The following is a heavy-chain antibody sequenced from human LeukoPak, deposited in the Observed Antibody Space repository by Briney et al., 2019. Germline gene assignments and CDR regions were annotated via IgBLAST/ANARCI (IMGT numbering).Heavy chain of an antibody. V-gene: IGHV4-59*12. D-gene: IGHD2-8*02. CDR2: IYFSGST. Sequence: SETLSLTCTVSAGSISSYYWSWIRQPPGKGLEWIGYIYFSGSTNSNPSLKSRVTMSVDTSKSQFSLKLSSVTAADTAVYYCARGGPTGGFDIWGQGTMVTVSS. CDR1: AGSISSYY. CDR3: ARGGPTGGFDI. J-gene: IGHJ3*02.